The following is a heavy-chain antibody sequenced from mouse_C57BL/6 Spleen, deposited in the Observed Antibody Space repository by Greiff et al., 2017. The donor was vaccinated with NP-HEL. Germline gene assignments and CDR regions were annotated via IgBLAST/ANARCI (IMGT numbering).Heavy chain of an antibody. D-gene: IGHD1-1*01. V-gene: IGHV1-52*01. Sequence: VQLQQPGAELVRPGSSVKLSCKASGYTFTSYWMHWVKQRPIQGLEWIGNIDPSDSETHYNQKFKDKATLTVDKSSSTAYMQLSSLTSEDSAVYYCARDYGSREFAYWGQGTLVTVSA. CDR2: IDPSDSET. CDR3: ARDYGSREFAY. J-gene: IGHJ3*01. CDR1: GYTFTSYW.